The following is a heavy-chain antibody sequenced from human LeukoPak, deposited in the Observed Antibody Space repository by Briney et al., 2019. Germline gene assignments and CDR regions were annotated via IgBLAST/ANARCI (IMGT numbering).Heavy chain of an antibody. CDR1: GGSISSYY. Sequence: SETLSLTCTVSGGSISSYYWSWIRQPPGKGLEWIGYIYYSGSTNYNPSLKSRVTISVDTSKNQFSLKLSSVPAADTAVYYCARVVVRNWFDPWGQGTLVTVSS. CDR3: ARVVVRNWFDP. V-gene: IGHV4-59*01. D-gene: IGHD6-6*01. J-gene: IGHJ5*02. CDR2: IYYSGST.